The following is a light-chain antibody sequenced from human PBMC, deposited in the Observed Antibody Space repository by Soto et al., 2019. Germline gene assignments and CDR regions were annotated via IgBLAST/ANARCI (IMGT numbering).Light chain of an antibody. CDR1: SSDVGGYNY. CDR3: SSYAGSNNF. V-gene: IGLV2-8*01. Sequence: SVLTQPPSASGSPGQSVTISCTGTSSDVGGYNYVSWYQQHPGKAPKLMIYEVSKRPSGVPDRFSGSKSGNTASLTVSGLQAEDEADYYCSSYAGSNNFFGGGTQLTVL. CDR2: EVS. J-gene: IGLJ2*01.